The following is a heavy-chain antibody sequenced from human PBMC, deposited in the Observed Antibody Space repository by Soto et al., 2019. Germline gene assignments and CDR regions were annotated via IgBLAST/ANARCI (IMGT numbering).Heavy chain of an antibody. CDR1: GGSSSSGGYY. CDR2: IYYSGST. Sequence: SETLSLTCTVSGGSSSSGGYYWSWIRQHPGKGLEWIGYIYYSGSTYYNPSLKSRVTISVDTSKNQVSRKRSSVTAADTAVYYCARASRDGYHYYFDYWGQGTLVTVSS. J-gene: IGHJ4*02. CDR3: ARASRDGYHYYFDY. D-gene: IGHD5-12*01. V-gene: IGHV4-31*03.